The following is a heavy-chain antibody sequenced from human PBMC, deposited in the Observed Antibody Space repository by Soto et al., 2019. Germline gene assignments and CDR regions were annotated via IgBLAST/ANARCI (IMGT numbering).Heavy chain of an antibody. J-gene: IGHJ5*02. CDR2: ISSSSSYT. CDR3: ARTIAAHYWFDP. Sequence: LRLSCAASGFTFSDYYMSWIRQAPGKGLEWVSYISSSSSYTNYADSVKGRFTISRDNAKNSLYLQMNSLRAEGTAVYYCARTIAAHYWFDPWGQGTLVTVSS. V-gene: IGHV3-11*06. CDR1: GFTFSDYY. D-gene: IGHD6-13*01.